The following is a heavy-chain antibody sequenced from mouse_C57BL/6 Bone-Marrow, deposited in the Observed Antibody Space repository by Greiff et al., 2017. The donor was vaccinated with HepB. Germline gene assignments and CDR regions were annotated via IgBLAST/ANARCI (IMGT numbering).Heavy chain of an antibody. CDR2: ISGGGGNT. D-gene: IGHD2-4*01. J-gene: IGHJ3*01. CDR1: GFTFSSYT. Sequence: EVMLVESGGGLVKPGGSLKLSCAASGFTFSSYTMSWVRQTPEKRLEWVATISGGGGNTYSPASVKGRFTISRDNAKNTLYLQMSSLRSEDTALYYCARHEGYWGLRRRGFAYWGQGTLVTVSA. CDR3: ARHEGYWGLRRRGFAY. V-gene: IGHV5-9*01.